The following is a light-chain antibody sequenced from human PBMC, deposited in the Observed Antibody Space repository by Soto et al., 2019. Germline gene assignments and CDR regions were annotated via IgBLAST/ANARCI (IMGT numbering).Light chain of an antibody. CDR2: DAS. V-gene: IGKV3-11*01. CDR1: QSIGSY. J-gene: IGKJ3*01. Sequence: EIVLTQSPATLSLSRGERATLSCRASQSIGSYLAWYQHKLGQPPRLLIYDASNRATGIPVRFSGSGSGTDFTLTISSLEPEDFAVYYCQQRSTWPPFSFGPGTKVDIK. CDR3: QQRSTWPPFS.